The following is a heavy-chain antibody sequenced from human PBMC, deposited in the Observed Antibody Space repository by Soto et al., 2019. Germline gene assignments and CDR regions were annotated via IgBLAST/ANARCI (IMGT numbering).Heavy chain of an antibody. Sequence: QVQLQESGPGLLKPSQTLSLTCTVSGGSILNGGHYCTWIRQHPGKGLEWIVRIFFSGNTHYNPDLKSRLTFSLDTAKNQFSPKLTSVTADDTPFYYFARDHCGGRLDFWGPGTLVTVSS. CDR1: GGSILNGGHY. CDR3: ARDHCGGRLDF. J-gene: IGHJ4*02. V-gene: IGHV4-31*03. D-gene: IGHD2-15*01. CDR2: IFFSGNT.